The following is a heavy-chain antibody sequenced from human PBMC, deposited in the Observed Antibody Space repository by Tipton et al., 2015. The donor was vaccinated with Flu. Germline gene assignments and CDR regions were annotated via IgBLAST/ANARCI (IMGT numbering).Heavy chain of an antibody. CDR3: ARGRGYYYDFDY. CDR1: GSSISSSSYY. D-gene: IGHD3-22*01. V-gene: IGHV4-39*01. CDR2: IYYSGST. Sequence: TLSLTCTVSGSSISSSSYYWGWIRQPPGKGLEWIGSIYYSGSTYYNPSLKSRVTISVDTSKNQFSLKLSSVTAADTAVYYCARGRGYYYDFDYWGQGTLVTVSS. J-gene: IGHJ4*02.